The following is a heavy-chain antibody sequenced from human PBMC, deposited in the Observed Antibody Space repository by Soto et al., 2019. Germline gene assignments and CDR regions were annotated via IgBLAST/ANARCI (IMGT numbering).Heavy chain of an antibody. CDR3: ASWRWLQFNY. D-gene: IGHD5-12*01. CDR1: GCSISSGGYY. J-gene: IGHJ4*02. V-gene: IGHV4-31*03. Sequence: SETLSLTCTVSGCSISSGGYYWSWIRHHPGKGLEWIGYIYYSGSTYYNPSLGSRVTISVDTSKNHFSLKLSSVTAADTAVYYCASWRWLQFNYWGQGTLVTVSS. CDR2: IYYSGST.